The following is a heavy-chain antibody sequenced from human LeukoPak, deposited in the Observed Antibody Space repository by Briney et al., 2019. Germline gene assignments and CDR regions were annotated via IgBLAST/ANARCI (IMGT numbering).Heavy chain of an antibody. V-gene: IGHV3-30*02. CDR1: GFSFSGYG. CDR2: IRYDGTEK. Sequence: RAGGSLRLSCAASGFSFSGYGMHWVRQAPGKGLEWVASIRYDGTEKYYADSVKGRFPISRDNYENMVYLQMNSLRPEDTAVYFCAKEVGAGAFDIWGQGTMVTVS. J-gene: IGHJ3*02. CDR3: AKEVGAGAFDI. D-gene: IGHD1-26*01.